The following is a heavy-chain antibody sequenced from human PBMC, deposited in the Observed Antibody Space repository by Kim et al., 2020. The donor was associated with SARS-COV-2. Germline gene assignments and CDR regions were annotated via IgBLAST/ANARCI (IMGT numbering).Heavy chain of an antibody. J-gene: IGHJ3*02. Sequence: SVKVSCKASGFTFTSSAMQWVRQARGQRLEWIGWIVAGSGNTNYAQKFQERVTITRDMSTSTAYMELSSLRSEDTAVYYCAAGNTVVVTAADAFDIWGQGTMVTVSS. CDR3: AAGNTVVVTAADAFDI. V-gene: IGHV1-58*02. CDR1: GFTFTSSA. D-gene: IGHD2-21*02. CDR2: IVAGSGNT.